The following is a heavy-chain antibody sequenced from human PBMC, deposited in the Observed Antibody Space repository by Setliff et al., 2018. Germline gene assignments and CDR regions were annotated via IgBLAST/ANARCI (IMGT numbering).Heavy chain of an antibody. J-gene: IGHJ4*02. D-gene: IGHD3-3*01. V-gene: IGHV3-30*15. CDR3: GRYGGKGDYPSNFWSNYIYH. CDR1: GFTFKSYA. CDR2: IAYDGINN. Sequence: GGSLRLSCDASGFTFKSYAMHWVRQAPGKGLEWVAVIAYDGINNYYGDSVKGRFTISRDNSRNTLYLQMRTLRPEDTAVYYCGRYGGKGDYPSNFWSNYIYHWGQGALVTVSS.